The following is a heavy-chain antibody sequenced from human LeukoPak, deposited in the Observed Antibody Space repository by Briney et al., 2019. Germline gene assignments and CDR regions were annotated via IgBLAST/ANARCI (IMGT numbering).Heavy chain of an antibody. D-gene: IGHD3-22*01. CDR3: ARAKAYYYDSSGYYLDY. J-gene: IGHJ4*02. CDR2: INPSGGST. V-gene: IGHV1-46*01. Sequence: GASVKVSCKASGYTFTSYGISWVRQAPGQGLEWMGIINPSGGSTSYAQKFQGRVTMTRDMSTSTVYMELSSLRSEDTAVYYCARAKAYYYDSSGYYLDYWGQGTLVTVSS. CDR1: GYTFTSYG.